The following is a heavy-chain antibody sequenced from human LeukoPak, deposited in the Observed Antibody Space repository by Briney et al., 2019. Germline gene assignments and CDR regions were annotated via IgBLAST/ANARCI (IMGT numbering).Heavy chain of an antibody. Sequence: PGGSLRLSCAASGFTFDDYAMHWVRQAPGKGLEWVSTVSTTCGSTYYADSVKGRFTISRDNSKDTLYLQMNSLRAEDTAVYYCAKCSGWFVRGKDYYYYYMDVWGKGTTVTVSS. J-gene: IGHJ6*03. CDR1: GFTFDDYA. CDR3: AKCSGWFVRGKDYYYYYMDV. V-gene: IGHV3-23*01. CDR2: VSTTCGST. D-gene: IGHD6-19*01.